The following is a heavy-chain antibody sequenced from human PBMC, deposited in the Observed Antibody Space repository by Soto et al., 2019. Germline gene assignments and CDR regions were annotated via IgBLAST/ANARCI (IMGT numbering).Heavy chain of an antibody. CDR1: GGSISSGGYY. CDR2: IYYSGST. V-gene: IGHV4-31*03. D-gene: IGHD3-10*01. CDR3: ARDVVTMVRGGAEFYYYYYMDV. Sequence: QVQLQESGPGLVKPSQTLSLTCTVSGGSISSGGYYWSWIRQHPGKGLEWIGYIYYSGSTYYNPSLKSRVTISVDTSKNQFSLKLSSVTAADTAVYYCARDVVTMVRGGAEFYYYYYMDVWGKGTTVTVSS. J-gene: IGHJ6*03.